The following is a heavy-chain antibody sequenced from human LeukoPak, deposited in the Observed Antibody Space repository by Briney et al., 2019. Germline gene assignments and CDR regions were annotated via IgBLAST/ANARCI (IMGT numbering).Heavy chain of an antibody. D-gene: IGHD2-15*01. Sequence: GASVKVSCKASGYTFTSYDINWVRQAPGQGLEWLGWMNPNSGNTGYAQKFQGRVTMTRDTSISTAYMELNSLRSEDTAVYYCARDPYCSGGSCHSPAGRTYDYWGQGTLVTVSS. CDR2: MNPNSGNT. CDR1: GYTFTSYD. V-gene: IGHV1-8*01. CDR3: ARDPYCSGGSCHSPAGRTYDY. J-gene: IGHJ4*02.